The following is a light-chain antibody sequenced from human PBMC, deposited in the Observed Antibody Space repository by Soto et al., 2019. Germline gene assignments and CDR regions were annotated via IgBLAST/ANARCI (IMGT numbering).Light chain of an antibody. CDR1: QSVSSY. J-gene: IGKJ1*01. Sequence: DIVMTQSPATLSVSPGERATLSCRASQSVSSYLAWYQQKPGQAPRLLIYDASNRATGIPARFSGSGSGTEFTLTINSLQSEDFAVYYCQQYNNWPRTFGQGTKVDI. CDR3: QQYNNWPRT. V-gene: IGKV3D-15*01. CDR2: DAS.